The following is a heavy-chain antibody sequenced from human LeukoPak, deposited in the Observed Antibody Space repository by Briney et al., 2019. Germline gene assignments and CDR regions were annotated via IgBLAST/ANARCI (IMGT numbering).Heavy chain of an antibody. CDR1: GFTFSSYG. CDR2: ISYDGSNK. Sequence: GGSLRLSCAASGFTFSSYGMHWVRQAPGKGLEWVAVISYDGSNKYYADSVKGRFTISRDNSKNTLYLQMNSLRAEDTAVYYCAKDLTYYYGSSGYYWGQGTLVTVSS. D-gene: IGHD3-22*01. V-gene: IGHV3-30*18. CDR3: AKDLTYYYGSSGYY. J-gene: IGHJ4*02.